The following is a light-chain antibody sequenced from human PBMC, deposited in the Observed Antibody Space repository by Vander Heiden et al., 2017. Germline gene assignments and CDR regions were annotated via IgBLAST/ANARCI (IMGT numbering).Light chain of an antibody. J-gene: IGKJ2*01. Sequence: DIQMTQSPSSLSASVVDRVTITCRASQPITNYLAWYQQKPGNAPKLLIYATSTLQSGVPSRFSGRGVGTDFTLTISSLQPEDVATYYCQNYNSAPMYTFGPGTKVEIK. CDR1: QPITNY. CDR2: ATS. CDR3: QNYNSAPMYT. V-gene: IGKV1-27*01.